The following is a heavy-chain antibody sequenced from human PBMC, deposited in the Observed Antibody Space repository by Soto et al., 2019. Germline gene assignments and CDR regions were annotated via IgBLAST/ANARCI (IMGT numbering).Heavy chain of an antibody. V-gene: IGHV2-5*02. D-gene: IGHD6-19*01. Sequence: QITLKESGPTLVKPTQTLTLTCTFSGFSLSTSGAGVGWFRQPPGKALEWLAFIYWDDDKRYTPSLKSRLTIPKDPSKDPVVRRMTNTDPVHAATYYCTHRGFPSGWSSYSSPGMDVWGQGTTVTVSS. CDR1: GFSLSTSGAG. CDR3: THRGFPSGWSSYSSPGMDV. CDR2: IYWDDDK. J-gene: IGHJ6*02.